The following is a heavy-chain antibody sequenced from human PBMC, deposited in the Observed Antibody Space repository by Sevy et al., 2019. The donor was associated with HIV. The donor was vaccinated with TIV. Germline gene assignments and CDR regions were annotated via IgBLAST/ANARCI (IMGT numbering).Heavy chain of an antibody. Sequence: SETLSLTCAVSAYSVSSAYSWGWIRQPPGKGLEWIGNIYQSGNTYYNPSLKSRVTISVDTSNNQFSLRLTSVTTADTAVYYCASVRRLLIISGDVFEIWGQGTMVTVSS. V-gene: IGHV4-38-2*01. J-gene: IGHJ3*02. D-gene: IGHD3-9*01. CDR2: IYQSGNT. CDR1: AYSVSSAYS. CDR3: ASVRRLLIISGDVFEI.